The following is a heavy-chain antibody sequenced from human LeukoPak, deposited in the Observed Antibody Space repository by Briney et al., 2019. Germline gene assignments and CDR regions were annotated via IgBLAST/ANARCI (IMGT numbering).Heavy chain of an antibody. CDR2: IYPGDSDT. Sequence: GESLQISCQGSGYSFSTYWIGWVRQMPGKGLEWMGLIYPGDSDTKYSPSFQGQVTISVDKSISTAYLQWNSLKASDTAMYYCARGNTATYYDWFDPWGQGTLVTVSS. J-gene: IGHJ5*02. V-gene: IGHV5-51*01. CDR3: ARGNTATYYDWFDP. CDR1: GYSFSTYW. D-gene: IGHD1-26*01.